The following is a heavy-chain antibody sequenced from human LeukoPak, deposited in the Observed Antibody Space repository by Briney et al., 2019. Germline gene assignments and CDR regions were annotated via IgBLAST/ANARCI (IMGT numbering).Heavy chain of an antibody. V-gene: IGHV3-21*01. CDR1: GFTFSSYS. CDR3: ARDTDSSGWYYFDY. CDR2: ISSSSSYI. D-gene: IGHD6-19*01. J-gene: IGHJ4*02. Sequence: GGSLRLSCAASGFTFSSYSMNWVRQAPGKGLEWVSSISSSSSYIYYADSVKGRFTISRDNAKNSLYLQMNSLRAEDTAVYYCARDTDSSGWYYFDYWGRGTLVTVSS.